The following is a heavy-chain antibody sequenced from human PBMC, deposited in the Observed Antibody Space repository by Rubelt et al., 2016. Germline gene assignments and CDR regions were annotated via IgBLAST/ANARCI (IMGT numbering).Heavy chain of an antibody. Sequence: AASGFTFSSYSMNWVRQAPGKGLEWVSSISSSSSYIYYADSVKGRSTISRDNAKNSLYLQMNSLRAEDTAVYYCARVDCSSTSCYADNYYYYGMDVWGQGTTVTVSS. J-gene: IGHJ6*02. CDR2: ISSSSSYI. V-gene: IGHV3-21*01. CDR3: ARVDCSSTSCYADNYYYYGMDV. CDR1: GFTFSSYS. D-gene: IGHD2-2*01.